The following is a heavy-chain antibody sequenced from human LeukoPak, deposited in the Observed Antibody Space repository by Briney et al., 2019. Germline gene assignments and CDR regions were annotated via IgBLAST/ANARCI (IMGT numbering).Heavy chain of an antibody. D-gene: IGHD6-25*01. J-gene: IGHJ4*02. CDR1: GFTFSSYE. CDR2: IKQDGSEK. V-gene: IGHV3-7*01. CDR3: ARDAAGGHGF. Sequence: GGSLRLSCAASGFTFSSYEMNWVRQAPGKGLEWVANIKQDGSEKYYVDSVKGRFTISRDNAKNSLFLQMNSLRTEDTAVYYCARDAAGGHGFGGQGTLVTVSS.